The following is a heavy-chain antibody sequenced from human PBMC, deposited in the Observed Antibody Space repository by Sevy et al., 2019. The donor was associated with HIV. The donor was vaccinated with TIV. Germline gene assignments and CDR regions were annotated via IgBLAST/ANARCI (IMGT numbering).Heavy chain of an antibody. D-gene: IGHD3-9*01. J-gene: IGHJ4*02. CDR2: IKSKTDGGTT. CDR3: TTDTRTYYDILTGLNDY. Sequence: GGSLRLSCAASGFTFSNAWMNWVRQAPGKGLEWVGRIKSKTDGGTTDYAAPVKGRFTISRDDSKDTLYLQMNSLKTEDTAVYFCTTDTRTYYDILTGLNDYWGQGTLVTVSS. V-gene: IGHV3-15*07. CDR1: GFTFSNAW.